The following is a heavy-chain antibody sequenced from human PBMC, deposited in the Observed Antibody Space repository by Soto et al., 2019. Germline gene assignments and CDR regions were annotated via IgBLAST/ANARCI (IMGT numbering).Heavy chain of an antibody. J-gene: IGHJ6*03. CDR3: ARDVTVTTYYYYYYMDV. CDR2: INSDGSST. V-gene: IGHV3-74*01. D-gene: IGHD4-17*01. Sequence: GGSLRLSCAASGFTFSSYAMSWVRQAPGKGLVWVSRINSDGSSTSYADSVKGRFTISRDNAKNTLYLQMNSLRAEDTAVYYCARDVTVTTYYYYYYMDVWGKGTTVTV. CDR1: GFTFSSYA.